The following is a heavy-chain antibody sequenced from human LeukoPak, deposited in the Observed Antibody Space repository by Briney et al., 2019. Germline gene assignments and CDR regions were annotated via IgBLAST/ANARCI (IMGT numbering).Heavy chain of an antibody. J-gene: IGHJ4*02. V-gene: IGHV4-59*12. CDR3: ARGRWGRGSPGRNYFDY. D-gene: IGHD1-26*01. CDR1: GGSISSYY. CDR2: IYYSGST. Sequence: SETLSLTCTVSGGSISSYYWSWIRQPPGKGLEWIGYIYYSGSTNYNPSLKSRVTISVDTSKNQFSLKLSSVTAADTAVYYCARGRWGRGSPGRNYFDYWGQGTLVTVSS.